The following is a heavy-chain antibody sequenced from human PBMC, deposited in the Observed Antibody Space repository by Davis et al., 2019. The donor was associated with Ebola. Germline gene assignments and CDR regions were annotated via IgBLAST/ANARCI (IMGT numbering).Heavy chain of an antibody. CDR3: ARSNDYRYYYYGMDV. V-gene: IGHV4-30-4*01. Sequence: MPSETLSLTCTVSGGPISSGDYYWSWIRQPPGKGLEWIGYIYYSGSTYYNPSLKSRVTISVDTSKNQFSLKLSSVTAADTAVYYCARSNDYRYYYYGMDVWGQGTTVTVSS. D-gene: IGHD4-11*01. CDR2: IYYSGST. CDR1: GGPISSGDYY. J-gene: IGHJ6*02.